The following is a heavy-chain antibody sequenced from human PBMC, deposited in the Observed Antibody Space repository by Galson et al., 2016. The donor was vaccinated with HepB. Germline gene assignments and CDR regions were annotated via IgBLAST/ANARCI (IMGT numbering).Heavy chain of an antibody. V-gene: IGHV3-74*01. D-gene: IGHD6-25*01. CDR2: INSDGSSR. CDR3: ARRDAAPDV. Sequence: SLRLSCAASGFTFSTYWMHWVRQVPGEGLVWVARINSDGSSRSYADSVKGRFTISRDNAKNTLYLQMNYLRAEDTAVYYCARRDAAPDVWGQGTTVTVSS. CDR1: GFTFSTYW. J-gene: IGHJ6*02.